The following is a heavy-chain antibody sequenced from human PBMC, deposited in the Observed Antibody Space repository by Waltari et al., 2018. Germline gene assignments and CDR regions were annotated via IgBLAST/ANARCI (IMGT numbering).Heavy chain of an antibody. CDR1: GFTFSNYW. J-gene: IGHJ4*02. Sequence: EVQLVESGGGLVQPGGSLRLSFAASGFTFSNYWMSWVRQPPGKGLEWVANIAQDASENYYVGSVKGRFTISRDNAKNFLYLQMNSLRAEDTAVYYCGRCPRRDPLCDWGQGTLVSVSS. CDR3: GRCPRRDPLCD. CDR2: IAQDASEN. V-gene: IGHV3-7*04.